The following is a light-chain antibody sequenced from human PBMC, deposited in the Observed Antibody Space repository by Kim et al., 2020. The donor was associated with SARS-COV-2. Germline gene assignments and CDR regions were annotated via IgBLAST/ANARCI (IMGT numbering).Light chain of an antibody. CDR3: RQYGGLPLT. V-gene: IGKV3-20*01. J-gene: IGKJ4*01. Sequence: ETVLTQSPGTLSLSPGQRATLSCRASQSVTSSFLAWYQQKPGQAPRLLIYGASSRATGIADRFSGRGSGTDFTLTISRLQPEDFAVYYCRQYGGLPLTCGGGTKVDIK. CDR1: QSVTSSF. CDR2: GAS.